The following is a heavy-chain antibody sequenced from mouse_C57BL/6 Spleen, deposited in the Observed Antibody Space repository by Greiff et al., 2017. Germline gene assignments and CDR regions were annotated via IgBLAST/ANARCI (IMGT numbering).Heavy chain of an antibody. CDR3: ARQGNVEY. D-gene: IGHD2-1*01. CDR2: ISSGSSTI. CDR1: GFTFSDYG. V-gene: IGHV5-17*01. Sequence: EVKLMESGGGLVKPGGSLKLSCAASGFTFSDYGMHWVRQAPEKGLEWVAYISSGSSTIYYADTVKGRFTISRDNAKNTLFLQMTSLRSEDTAMYYCARQGNVEYWGKGTTLTVSS. J-gene: IGHJ2*01.